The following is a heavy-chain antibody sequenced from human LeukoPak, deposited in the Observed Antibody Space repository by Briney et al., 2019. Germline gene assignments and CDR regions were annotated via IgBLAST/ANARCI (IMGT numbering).Heavy chain of an antibody. CDR1: GFTFSSYG. CDR3: ARDEYIVVVPAAIDY. J-gene: IGHJ4*02. V-gene: IGHV3-30*03. Sequence: GGSLRLSCAASGFTFSSYGMHWVRQAPGKGLEWVAVISYDGSNKYYADSVKGRFTISRDNSKNTLYLQMNSLRAEDTAVYYCARDEYIVVVPAAIDYWGQGTLVTVSS. D-gene: IGHD2-2*01. CDR2: ISYDGSNK.